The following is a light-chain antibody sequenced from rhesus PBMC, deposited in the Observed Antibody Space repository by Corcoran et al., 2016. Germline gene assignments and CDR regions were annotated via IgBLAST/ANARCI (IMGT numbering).Light chain of an antibody. J-gene: IGKJ4*01. CDR1: QGISKY. CDR2: DAT. CDR3: QQHNSYPLT. V-gene: IGKV1-25*01. Sequence: DIQMTQSPSSLSASVGDTVITTCQASQGISKYLAWYQQKPGKAPKILTYDATPLQSGDPSRFSGSGSGTEFTLTISSLQPEDFATYYCQQHNSYPLTFVGGTKVELK.